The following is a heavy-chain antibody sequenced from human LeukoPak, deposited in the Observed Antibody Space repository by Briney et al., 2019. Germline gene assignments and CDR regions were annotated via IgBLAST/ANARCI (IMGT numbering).Heavy chain of an antibody. Sequence: SETLSLTCTVSGGSISSSSYYWGWIRQPPGKGLEWIGSIHYSGSTYYNPSLKSRVTISVDTSKNQFSLKLSSVTAADTAVYYCARDSEDSSGYAAFDIWGQGTMVTVSS. J-gene: IGHJ3*02. CDR1: GGSISSSSYY. D-gene: IGHD3-22*01. CDR2: IHYSGST. CDR3: ARDSEDSSGYAAFDI. V-gene: IGHV4-39*02.